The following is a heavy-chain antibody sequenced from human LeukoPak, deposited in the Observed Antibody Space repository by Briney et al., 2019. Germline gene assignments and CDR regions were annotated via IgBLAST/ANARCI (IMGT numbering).Heavy chain of an antibody. V-gene: IGHV4-4*07. CDR3: ARDCSSTSCYPPGFDP. D-gene: IGHD2-2*01. J-gene: IGHJ5*02. CDR2: IYTSGST. CDR1: GGSISSYY. Sequence: PSETLSLTCTVSGGSISSYYWSWIRQPAGKGLEWIGRIYTSGSTNYNPSLESRVTMSVDTSKNQFSLKLSSVTAADTVVYYCARDCSSTSCYPPGFDPWGQGTLVTVSS.